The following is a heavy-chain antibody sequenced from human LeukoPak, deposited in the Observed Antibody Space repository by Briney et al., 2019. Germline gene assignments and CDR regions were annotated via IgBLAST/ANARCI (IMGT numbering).Heavy chain of an antibody. Sequence: PSEALSLTCAVYGGSFSGYYWGWIRQPPGKGLEWIGSIYYSGSTYYNPSLKSRVTISVDTSKNQFSLKLSSVTAADTAVYYCATMVPSYLTVVTDSWFDPWGQGTLVTVSS. CDR3: ATMVPSYLTVVTDSWFDP. CDR2: IYYSGST. D-gene: IGHD4-23*01. CDR1: GGSFSGYY. V-gene: IGHV4-39*01. J-gene: IGHJ5*02.